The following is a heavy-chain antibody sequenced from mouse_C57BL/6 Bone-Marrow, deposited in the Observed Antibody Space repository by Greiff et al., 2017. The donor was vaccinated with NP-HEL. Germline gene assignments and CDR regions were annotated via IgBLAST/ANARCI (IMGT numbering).Heavy chain of an antibody. Sequence: EVKVVDSGGGLVKPGGSLKLSCAASGFTFSSYAMSWVRQTPEKRLEWVATISDGGSYTYYPDNVKGRFTISRDNAKNNLYLQMSHLKSEDTAMYYCARDRGGQYDYFDYWGQGTTLTVSS. CDR1: GFTFSSYA. D-gene: IGHD2-10*02. CDR2: ISDGGSYT. V-gene: IGHV5-4*01. J-gene: IGHJ2*01. CDR3: ARDRGGQYDYFDY.